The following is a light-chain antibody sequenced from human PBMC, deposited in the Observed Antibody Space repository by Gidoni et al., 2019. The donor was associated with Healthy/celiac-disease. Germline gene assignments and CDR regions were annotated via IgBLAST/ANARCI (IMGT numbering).Light chain of an antibody. J-gene: IGKJ2*01. CDR3: QQSYSTPYT. Sequence: DIQMTQSPSSLSASVGDRVTITCRASQSISSSLNWYQQKPGKAPKLLIYAASSLQSGVPSWFSGSGSGTDFTLTISSLQPEDFAAYHCQQSYSTPYTFGQGTKLEIK. CDR2: AAS. CDR1: QSISSS. V-gene: IGKV1-39*01.